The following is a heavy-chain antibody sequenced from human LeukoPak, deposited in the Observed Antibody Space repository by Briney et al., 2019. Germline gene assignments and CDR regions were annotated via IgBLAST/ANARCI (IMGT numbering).Heavy chain of an antibody. CDR1: GLTFSNYW. CDR2: IKHDGSEK. J-gene: IGHJ6*03. V-gene: IGHV3-7*01. D-gene: IGHD1/OR15-1a*01. CDR3: ARVRREMKRSLGRTTEYSYYYYMDV. Sequence: GGSLRLACAASGLTFSNYWMSWVRQGPGKGLEWVANIKHDGSEKYYIDSVKGRFTISRDNAKNSVYLQMNRLRAEDTAVYYCARVRREMKRSLGRTTEYSYYYYMDVWGKGTTVTVSS.